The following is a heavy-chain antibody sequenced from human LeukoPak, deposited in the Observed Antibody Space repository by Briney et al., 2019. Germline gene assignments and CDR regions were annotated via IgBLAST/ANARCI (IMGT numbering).Heavy chain of an antibody. J-gene: IGHJ3*02. CDR1: GGSFSGYY. D-gene: IGHD6-13*01. CDR2: TNHSGST. CDR3: ASEPGLKQLVHRTRVHAFDI. V-gene: IGHV4-34*01. Sequence: SETLSLTCAVYGGSFSGYYWSWIRQPPGKGLEWIGETNHSGSTNYNPSLKSRVTISVDTSKNQFSLKLSSVTAADTAVYYCASEPGLKQLVHRTRVHAFDIWGQGTMVTVSS.